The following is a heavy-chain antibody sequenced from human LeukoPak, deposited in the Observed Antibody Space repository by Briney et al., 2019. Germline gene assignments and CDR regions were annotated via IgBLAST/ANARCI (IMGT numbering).Heavy chain of an antibody. CDR3: ARGSPAARTFDC. V-gene: IGHV3-33*01. CDR1: GFTFSSYG. D-gene: IGHD2-2*01. J-gene: IGHJ4*02. Sequence: GGSLRLSCAASGFTFSSYGMHWVRQAPGKGLEWVAVIWYDGSNKYYADSVKGRFTISRDNSKNPLYLQMNSLRVEDTAVYYCARGSPAARTFDCWGQGTLVTVSS. CDR2: IWYDGSNK.